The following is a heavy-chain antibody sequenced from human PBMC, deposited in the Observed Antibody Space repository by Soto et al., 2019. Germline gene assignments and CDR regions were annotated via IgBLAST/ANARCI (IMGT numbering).Heavy chain of an antibody. CDR2: INHDGTQK. CDR1: GFSFSLYW. D-gene: IGHD5-12*01. CDR3: ARQVRDGYNYDYYYGMDV. J-gene: IGHJ6*02. V-gene: IGHV3-7*05. Sequence: GGSLRLSCEASGFSFSLYWMSWVRQVPGKGLEWVANINHDGTQKFYVDSVKGRFTISRDNAKRSLYLQMNGLRAEDTAVYYCARQVRDGYNYDYYYGMDVWGQGTTVTVSS.